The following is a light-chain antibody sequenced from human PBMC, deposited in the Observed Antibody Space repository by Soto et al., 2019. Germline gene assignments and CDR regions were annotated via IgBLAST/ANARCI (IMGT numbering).Light chain of an antibody. CDR3: GSWDSSLSAYV. Sequence: LTHPPSVLAAPGQKSTISCSGSIPNIGGNSVSWYQQLPGTAPKLLIYDDDKRPSGIPDRFSGSKYGTSATLGITGFRTGDEADYYCGSWDSSLSAYVFGTGTKVTVL. CDR1: IPNIGGNS. CDR2: DDD. V-gene: IGLV1-51*01. J-gene: IGLJ1*01.